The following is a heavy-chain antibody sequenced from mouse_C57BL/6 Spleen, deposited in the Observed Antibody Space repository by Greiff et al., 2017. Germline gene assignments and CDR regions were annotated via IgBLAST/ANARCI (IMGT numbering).Heavy chain of an antibody. D-gene: IGHD1-1*01. V-gene: IGHV1-59*01. CDR3: ASGIYYYGSRVYYAMDY. CDR1: GYTFTSYW. CDR2: IDPSDSYT. Sequence: VQLQQPGAELVRPGTSVKLSCKASGYTFTSYWMHWVKQRPGQGLEWIGVIDPSDSYTNYNQKFKGKATLTVDTSSSTAYMQLSSLTSEDSAVYYCASGIYYYGSRVYYAMDYWGQGTSVTVSS. J-gene: IGHJ4*01.